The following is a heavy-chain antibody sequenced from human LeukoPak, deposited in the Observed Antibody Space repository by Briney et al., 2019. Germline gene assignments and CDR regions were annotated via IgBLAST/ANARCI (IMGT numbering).Heavy chain of an antibody. CDR2: MSYDGNNK. CDR1: GFTFSNYG. D-gene: IGHD3-16*01. V-gene: IGHV3-30*18. J-gene: IGHJ4*02. CDR3: AKVREIMFRGPQDY. Sequence: GGSLRLSCAASGFTFSNYGMHWVRHAPGKGLEWVAVMSYDGNNKYHADSVKGRFTISRDNSQNTLYLQMDSLRPDDTAVYYCAKVREIMFRGPQDYWGQGTLVTVSS.